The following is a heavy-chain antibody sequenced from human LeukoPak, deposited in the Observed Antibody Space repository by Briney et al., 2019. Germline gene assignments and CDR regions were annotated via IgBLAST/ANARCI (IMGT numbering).Heavy chain of an antibody. Sequence: SETLSLTCTVPGYSISSGYYWGWIRQPPGKGLEWIGSIYHSGSTFYNPSLKSRVTISVDTSKNQFSLNLTSVTAADTATYYCARVGNPLVTVFAWFDPWGQGTLVTVSS. CDR1: GYSISSGYY. CDR3: ARVGNPLVTVFAWFDP. CDR2: IYHSGST. J-gene: IGHJ5*02. D-gene: IGHD3-3*01. V-gene: IGHV4-38-2*02.